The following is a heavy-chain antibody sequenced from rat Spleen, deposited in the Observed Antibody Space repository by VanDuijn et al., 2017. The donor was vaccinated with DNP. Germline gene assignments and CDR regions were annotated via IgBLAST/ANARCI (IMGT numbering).Heavy chain of an antibody. D-gene: IGHD1-6*01. CDR2: ITSGAGTT. CDR3: ASSILRGY. CDR1: GFTFSYYW. V-gene: IGHV5-31*01. Sequence: EVQLVESGGDLVQPGRSLKLSCVASGFTFSYYWMTWIRQVPGKGLEWIASITSGAGTTYYRDSVKGRFTISRDNAKSSLYLQMDSLRSEDTATYYCASSILRGYWGQGVTVTVSS. J-gene: IGHJ2*01.